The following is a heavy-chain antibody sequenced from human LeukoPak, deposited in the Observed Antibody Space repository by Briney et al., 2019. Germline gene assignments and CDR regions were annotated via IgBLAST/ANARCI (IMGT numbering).Heavy chain of an antibody. CDR1: GFTFSNYN. Sequence: GGSLRLSCAASGFTFSNYNMNWVRQAPGKGLEWVSSISSDSAYIYNADSMKGRFTISRDNTRNSMYLKMSSLRVEDTAVYYCARGAADSYNYFFYYYMDVWGKGTTVTVSS. CDR3: ARGAADSYNYFFYYYMDV. J-gene: IGHJ6*03. D-gene: IGHD5-24*01. CDR2: ISSDSAYI. V-gene: IGHV3-21*01.